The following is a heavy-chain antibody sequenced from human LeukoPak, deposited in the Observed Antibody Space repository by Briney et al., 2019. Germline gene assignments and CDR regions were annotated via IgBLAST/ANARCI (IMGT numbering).Heavy chain of an antibody. CDR2: IYTSGST. Sequence: SETLSLTCSVSGGSISSGSYYWSWIRQPAGKGLEWIGRIYTSGSTNYNPSLKSRVTISVDTSKNQFSLKLSSVTAADTAVYYCAREKPYYDFWSGYPDYWGQGTLVTVSS. CDR3: AREKPYYDFWSGYPDY. CDR1: GGSISSGSYY. D-gene: IGHD3-3*01. J-gene: IGHJ4*02. V-gene: IGHV4-61*02.